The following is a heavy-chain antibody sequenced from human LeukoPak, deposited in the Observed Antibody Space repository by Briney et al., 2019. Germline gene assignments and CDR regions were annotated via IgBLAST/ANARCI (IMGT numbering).Heavy chain of an antibody. CDR2: IYYRGST. CDR3: ARGVRYSSGWYGEYYFDY. CDR1: VDSISSSSYY. J-gene: IGHJ4*02. D-gene: IGHD6-19*01. V-gene: IGHV4-39*01. Sequence: PSETLSLTCTVSVDSISSSSYYWGWIRQPPGKGLEWNRSIYYRGSTYYNPSLKRRVTISVDTPKNQFSLKLSSVSAADTAVYYCARGVRYSSGWYGEYYFDYWGQGTLVSASS.